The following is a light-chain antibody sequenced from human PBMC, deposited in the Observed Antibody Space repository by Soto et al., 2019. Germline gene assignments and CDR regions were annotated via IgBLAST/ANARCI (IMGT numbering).Light chain of an antibody. CDR2: DAS. V-gene: IGKV1-33*01. Sequence: DIQMTQSPSSLSASVGDRVTITCQASQDIANYLNWYQQKAGRAPKSLIYDASNLETGVPSRFSGSGSGTDFTLTISSLQPEDIATYYCQQYDNLPLTFGGGTKVDIK. J-gene: IGKJ4*01. CDR1: QDIANY. CDR3: QQYDNLPLT.